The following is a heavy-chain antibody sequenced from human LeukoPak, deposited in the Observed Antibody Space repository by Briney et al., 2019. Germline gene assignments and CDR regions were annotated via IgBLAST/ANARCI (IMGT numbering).Heavy chain of an antibody. D-gene: IGHD7-27*01. J-gene: IGHJ3*02. Sequence: SETLSLTCTVSGGSISSSSYYWGWIRQPPGKGLEWIVSIYYSGSTNYNPSLKSRVTISVDTSKNQFSLKLSSVTAADTAVYYCARVPLNPGKRRPNAFDIWGQGTMVTVSS. V-gene: IGHV4-39*07. CDR1: GGSISSSSYY. CDR2: IYYSGST. CDR3: ARVPLNPGKRRPNAFDI.